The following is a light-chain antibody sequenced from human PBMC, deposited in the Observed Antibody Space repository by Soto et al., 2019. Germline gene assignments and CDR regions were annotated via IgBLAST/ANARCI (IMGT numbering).Light chain of an antibody. V-gene: IGKV1-5*01. CDR1: QNIRSR. CDR2: DAS. J-gene: IGKJ1*01. CDR3: QQYHSCWT. Sequence: DFQMTQSPSTLSASVGDRVTITCRASQNIRSRLAWFQQKPGKAPKLLIYDASSVESGVPQRFSGSGSGTEFTLTISSLQTDDFSTYYCQQYHSCWTFGQGTKVE.